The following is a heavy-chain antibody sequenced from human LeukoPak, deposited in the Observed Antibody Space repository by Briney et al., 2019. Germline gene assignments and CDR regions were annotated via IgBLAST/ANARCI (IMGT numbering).Heavy chain of an antibody. CDR3: AKGQWLVRDGWFDP. CDR2: ISGSGGST. J-gene: IGHJ5*02. Sequence: GGLRLSCAASRFTFSSYTMSWVRQAPGKGLEWVSAISGSGGSTYYADSVKGRFTISRDNSKNTLYLQMNSLRAEDTAVYYCAKGQWLVRDGWFDPWGQGTLVTVSS. V-gene: IGHV3-23*01. D-gene: IGHD6-19*01. CDR1: RFTFSSYT.